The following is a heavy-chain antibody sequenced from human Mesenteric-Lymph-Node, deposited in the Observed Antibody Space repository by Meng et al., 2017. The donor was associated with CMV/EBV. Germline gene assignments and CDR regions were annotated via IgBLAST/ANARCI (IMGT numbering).Heavy chain of an antibody. V-gene: IGHV4-39*01. J-gene: IGHJ4*02. CDR3: ARLGMIVVAVGY. D-gene: IGHD3-22*01. CDR2: IYYSGST. CDR1: CGSISSSSYY. Sequence: TVSCGSISSSSYYWGWIRQPPGKGLEWIGSIYYSGSTYYNPSLKSRVTISVDTSKNQFSLKLSSVTAADTAVYYCARLGMIVVAVGYWGQGTLVTVSS.